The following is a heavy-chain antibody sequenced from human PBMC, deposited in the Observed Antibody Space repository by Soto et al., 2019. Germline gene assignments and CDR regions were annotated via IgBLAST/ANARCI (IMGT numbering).Heavy chain of an antibody. D-gene: IGHD3-10*01. CDR1: GGSISSYY. V-gene: IGHV4-59*01. CDR3: ARANGSGSYYGYYYYMDV. Sequence: QVQLQESGPGLVKPSETLSLTCTVSGGSISSYYWSWIRQPPGKGLEWIGYIYYSGSTNYNPSLKSRVTISVDTSKNQFSLKLSSVTAADTAVYYCARANGSGSYYGYYYYMDVWGKGTTVTVSS. J-gene: IGHJ6*03. CDR2: IYYSGST.